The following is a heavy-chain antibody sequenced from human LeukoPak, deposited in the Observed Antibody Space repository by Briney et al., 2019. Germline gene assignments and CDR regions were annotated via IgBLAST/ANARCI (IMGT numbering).Heavy chain of an antibody. CDR1: GYSFTGYF. J-gene: IGHJ4*02. Sequence: ASVKVSCKASGYSFTGYFIHWVRQAPGQGLEWMGWISAYNGNTKYAQTLQGRVTMTTDTSTSTAYMELRSLRSDDTAVYYCTSTGYSGHDPLHYWGRGALVTVSS. CDR2: ISAYNGNT. CDR3: TSTGYSGHDPLHY. V-gene: IGHV1-18*04. D-gene: IGHD5-12*01.